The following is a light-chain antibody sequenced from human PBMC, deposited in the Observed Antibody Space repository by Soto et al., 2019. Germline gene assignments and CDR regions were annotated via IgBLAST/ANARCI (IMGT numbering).Light chain of an antibody. V-gene: IGKV3-15*01. CDR2: DAS. CDR3: QQYYNWPIT. Sequence: EIVKTPSPVTLSVSPGEGASLSCRASQRVRSRLAWYQQIPDQAPRLLIYDASTRATGTPARFSGSGSGTEFTLTISRLQSEDFAVYYCQQYYNWPITCGQGTRLEIK. CDR1: QRVRSR. J-gene: IGKJ5*01.